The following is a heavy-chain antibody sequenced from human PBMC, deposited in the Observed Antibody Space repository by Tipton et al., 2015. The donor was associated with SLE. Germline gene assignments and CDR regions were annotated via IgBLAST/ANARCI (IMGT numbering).Heavy chain of an antibody. J-gene: IGHJ4*02. V-gene: IGHV3-30*02. CDR3: AKRPPGPSGLFDY. CDR2: IRYDGSNK. D-gene: IGHD3/OR15-3a*01. CDR1: GFTFSSYG. Sequence: SLRLSCAASGFTFSSYGMHWVRQAPGKGLEWVAFIRYDGSNKYYADSVKGRFTISRDNSKNTLYLQMNSLRAEDTAVYYCAKRPPGPSGLFDYWGQGTLVTVSS.